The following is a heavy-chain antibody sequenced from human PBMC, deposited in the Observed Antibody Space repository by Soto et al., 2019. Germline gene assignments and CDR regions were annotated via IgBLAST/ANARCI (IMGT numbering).Heavy chain of an antibody. CDR2: IIPIFGTA. J-gene: IGHJ4*02. CDR1: GGTFSSYA. Sequence: SVKVSCKASGGTFSSYAISWVRQAPGQGLEWMGGIIPIFGTANYAQKFQGRVTITADESTSTAYMELSSLRSEDTAVYYCARESAVDYCSGGSCYDVEMATLPSYWGQGTLVTVSS. V-gene: IGHV1-69*13. CDR3: ARESAVDYCSGGSCYDVEMATLPSY. D-gene: IGHD2-15*01.